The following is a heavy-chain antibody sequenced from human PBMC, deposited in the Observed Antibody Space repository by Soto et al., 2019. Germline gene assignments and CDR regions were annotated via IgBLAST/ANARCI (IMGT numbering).Heavy chain of an antibody. V-gene: IGHV4-30-4*01. D-gene: IGHD3-10*01. CDR3: ARSGLLFTWFDP. Sequence: SETLSLTCTVSGGSISSCDYYWSWIRQPPGKGLEWIGYIYYSGSTYYNPSLKSRVTISVDTSKNQFSLKLSSVTAADTAVYYCARSGLLFTWFDPWGQGTLVTVSS. CDR1: GGSISSCDYY. J-gene: IGHJ5*02. CDR2: IYYSGST.